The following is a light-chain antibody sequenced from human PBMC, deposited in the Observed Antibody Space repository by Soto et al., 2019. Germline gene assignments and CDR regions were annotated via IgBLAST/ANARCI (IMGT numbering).Light chain of an antibody. CDR1: KNDIGVYDF. Sequence: QSALTQPPSASGSPGQSVTISCTGTKNDIGVYDFVSWYQHHPGKAPRLIIYEVVQRPSGVPDRFSGSKSGNTASLTASGHLAADEADYFCKSYACSKAYVFGSGTKVTVL. J-gene: IGLJ1*01. CDR2: EVV. CDR3: KSYACSKAYV. V-gene: IGLV2-8*01.